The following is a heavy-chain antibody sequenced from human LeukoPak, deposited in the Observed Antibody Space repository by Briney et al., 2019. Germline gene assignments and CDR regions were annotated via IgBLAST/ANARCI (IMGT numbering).Heavy chain of an antibody. V-gene: IGHV1-46*01. J-gene: IGHJ4*02. CDR2: IYPGGGST. CDR3: ARDNDVDY. CDR1: GYAFTSYY. Sequence: GASVKVSCKASGYAFTSYYIHWVRQAPGQGLEWMGIIYPGGGSTSYAQKFQGRVTMTRDMSTSTVYMELSSLRSEDTAVYYCARDNDVDYWGQGTLVTVSS. D-gene: IGHD2-8*01.